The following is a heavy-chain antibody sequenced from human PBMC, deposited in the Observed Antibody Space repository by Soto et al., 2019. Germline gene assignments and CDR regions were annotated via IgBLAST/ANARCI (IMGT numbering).Heavy chain of an antibody. J-gene: IGHJ6*02. CDR2: IWYDGSNK. CDR3: ARDSGGYPPYYYYYGMDV. Sequence: VGSLRLSCAASGFTFSSYGMHWVRQAPGKGLEWVAVIWYDGSNKYYADSVKGRFTISRDNSKNTLYLQMNSLRAEDTAVYYCARDSGGYPPYYYYYGMDVWGQGTTVNVSS. D-gene: IGHD3-22*01. CDR1: GFTFSSYG. V-gene: IGHV3-33*01.